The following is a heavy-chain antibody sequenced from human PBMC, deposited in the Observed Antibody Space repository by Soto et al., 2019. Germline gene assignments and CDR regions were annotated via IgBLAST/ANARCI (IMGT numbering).Heavy chain of an antibody. V-gene: IGHV1-69*01. D-gene: IGHD5-12*01. CDR2: IIPIFGTA. Sequence: QVQLVQSGAEVKKPGSSVKVSCTASGGTFSSYAISWVRQAPGQGLEWMGGIIPIFGTANYAQKFQGRVTITADESTSTAYMELSSLRSEDTAVYYCARSIKSRSPSYWYFDLWGRGTLVTVSS. CDR1: GGTFSSYA. CDR3: ARSIKSRSPSYWYFDL. J-gene: IGHJ2*01.